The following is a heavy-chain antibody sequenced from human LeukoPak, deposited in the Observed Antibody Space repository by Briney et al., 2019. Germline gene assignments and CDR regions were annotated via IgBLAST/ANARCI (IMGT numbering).Heavy chain of an antibody. J-gene: IGHJ6*03. CDR3: ATDYGGNPYYYYMDV. CDR1: GYTFTGYY. Sequence: ASVKVSCKASGYTFTGYYMHWVRQAPGQGLEWMGWINPNSGGTNYAQKFQGRVTMTRDTSISTAYMELSRLRSDDTAVYYCATDYGGNPYYYYMDVWGKGTTVTVSS. CDR2: INPNSGGT. D-gene: IGHD4-23*01. V-gene: IGHV1-2*02.